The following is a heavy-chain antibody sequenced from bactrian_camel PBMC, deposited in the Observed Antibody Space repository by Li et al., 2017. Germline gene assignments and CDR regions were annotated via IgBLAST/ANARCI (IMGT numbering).Heavy chain of an antibody. CDR2: INPGGGYT. J-gene: IGHJ4*01. V-gene: IGHV3S31*01. Sequence: DVQLVESGGGLVQPGGSLRLSCAASGFTFSSVAMSWVRQAPGKGFERVSGINPGGGYTYYADSVKGRFTISRDNAKNTLYLQLNSLRTEDTAMYYCAIRNDDTPGGKGRYCSGSWCTGRGTQVTVS. CDR1: GFTFSSVA. D-gene: IGHD3*01.